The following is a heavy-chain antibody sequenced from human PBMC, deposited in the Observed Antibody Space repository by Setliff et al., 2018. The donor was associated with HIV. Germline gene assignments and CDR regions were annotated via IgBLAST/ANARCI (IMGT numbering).Heavy chain of an antibody. D-gene: IGHD3-10*01. Sequence: ASVKVSCKISGYTLTEVSMHWVRQAPGKGLEWMGYFDPQDGKTIYAQKFQGRVTMTEDTSTYTAYMELESLRSDDTAVYYCATDRTQTGISMVRGRIVDPARYPLDYWGQGTLVTVS. CDR2: FDPQDGKT. CDR3: ATDRTQTGISMVRGRIVDPARYPLDY. J-gene: IGHJ4*02. V-gene: IGHV1-24*01. CDR1: GYTLTEVS.